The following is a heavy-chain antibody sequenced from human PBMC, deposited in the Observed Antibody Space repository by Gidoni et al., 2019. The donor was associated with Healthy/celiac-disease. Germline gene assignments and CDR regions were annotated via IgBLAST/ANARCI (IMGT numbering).Heavy chain of an antibody. Sequence: QVQLVESGGGVVQPGRSLRLSCAASGFTFSSYGMHWVRQAPGKGLEWVAVIWYDGSNKYYADSVKGRFTISRDNSKNTLYLQMNSLRAEDTAVYYCARDLSGSYYSGSVSYFQHWGQGTLVTVSS. J-gene: IGHJ1*01. D-gene: IGHD3-10*01. V-gene: IGHV3-33*01. CDR3: ARDLSGSYYSGSVSYFQH. CDR2: IWYDGSNK. CDR1: GFTFSSYG.